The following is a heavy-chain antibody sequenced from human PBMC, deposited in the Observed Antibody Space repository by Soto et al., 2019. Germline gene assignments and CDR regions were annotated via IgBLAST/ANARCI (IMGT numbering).Heavy chain of an antibody. CDR2: ISGSGGIT. CDR1: GFTFGDHA. J-gene: IGHJ6*02. D-gene: IGHD3-10*01. CDR3: PKGLFIMVRNVIIPPQYYYGMDV. Sequence: GSLRVSCAASGFTFGDHAMSWVRQAPGKGLEWVAVISGSGGITNYEDSVKGRFTISRDNAKNKLYLQMNSLRADGRAGYYCPKGLFIMVRNVIIPPQYYYGMDVWGQGTTVTVSS. V-gene: IGHV3-23*01.